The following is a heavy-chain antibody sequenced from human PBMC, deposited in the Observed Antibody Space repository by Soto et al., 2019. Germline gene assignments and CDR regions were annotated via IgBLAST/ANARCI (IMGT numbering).Heavy chain of an antibody. Sequence: EAQLVESGGGLVQPGGSLRLSCAASGFTFSNYEMHWVRQAPGKGLEYVSGISNNGAHTDYAKSVKGRFTISRDNSENTLELQMGSLRAEDMALYYCARRGYGSRWPNVYMDVWGKGTTVTVSS. CDR2: ISNNGAHT. D-gene: IGHD6-13*01. CDR1: GFTFSNYE. J-gene: IGHJ6*03. V-gene: IGHV3-64*01. CDR3: ARRGYGSRWPNVYMDV.